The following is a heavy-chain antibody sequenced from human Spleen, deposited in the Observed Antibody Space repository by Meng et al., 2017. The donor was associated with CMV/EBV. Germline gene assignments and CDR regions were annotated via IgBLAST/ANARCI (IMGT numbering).Heavy chain of an antibody. CDR3: ARGTYYYDSSGYYKMDY. J-gene: IGHJ4*02. Sequence: ASVKVSCKASGYTFTGNYMHWVRQAPGQGLEWIGWINPNSGATKFAQKFQGRVTLTRDTSISTAYMEVSSLRYDDTAVYYCARGTYYYDSSGYYKMDYWGQGTLVTVSS. CDR1: GYTFTGNY. D-gene: IGHD3-22*01. CDR2: INPNSGAT. V-gene: IGHV1-2*02.